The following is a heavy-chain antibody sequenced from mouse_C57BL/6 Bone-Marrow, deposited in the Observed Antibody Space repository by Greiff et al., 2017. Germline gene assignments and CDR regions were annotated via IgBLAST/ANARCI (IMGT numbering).Heavy chain of an antibody. Sequence: EVQLQQSGAELVKPGASVKLSCPASGFNIKDYYMHWVKQRTEQGLEWIGRIDPEDGETKYAPTFQGKATITADTSSNTAYLQLSSLTSEDTAVYYCARSLLSNWYFDVWGTGTTVTVSS. D-gene: IGHD6-2*01. J-gene: IGHJ1*03. CDR2: IDPEDGET. CDR3: ARSLLSNWYFDV. V-gene: IGHV14-2*01. CDR1: GFNIKDYY.